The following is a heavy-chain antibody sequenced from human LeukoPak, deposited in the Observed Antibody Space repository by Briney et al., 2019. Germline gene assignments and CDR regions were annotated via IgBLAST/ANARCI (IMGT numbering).Heavy chain of an antibody. J-gene: IGHJ3*02. D-gene: IGHD2-2*01. CDR1: GGSISSYY. CDR3: ARGEGYCSSTSCYADAFDI. CDR2: IYYSGST. Sequence: SETLSLTCTVSGGSISSYYWSWIRQPPGKGLEWIGYIYYSGSTNYNPSPKNRVTISVDTSKNQFSLKLSSVTAADTAVYYCARGEGYCSSTSCYADAFDIWGQGTMVTVSS. V-gene: IGHV4-59*01.